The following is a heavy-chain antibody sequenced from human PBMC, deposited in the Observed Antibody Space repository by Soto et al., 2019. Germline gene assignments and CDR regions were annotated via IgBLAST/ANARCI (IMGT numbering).Heavy chain of an antibody. J-gene: IGHJ6*02. CDR1: GDRVSSNSAA. CDR3: ARAHSNYAFYGMDV. V-gene: IGHV6-1*01. CDR2: TYYRSKWYN. D-gene: IGHD4-4*01. Sequence: SQTLSLTCAISGDRVSSNSAAWNCIMHSPSRGLEWLGRTYYRSKWYNDYAVSVKSRITINPDTSKNQFSLQLNSVTPEDTAVYYCARAHSNYAFYGMDVWGQGTTVTVSS.